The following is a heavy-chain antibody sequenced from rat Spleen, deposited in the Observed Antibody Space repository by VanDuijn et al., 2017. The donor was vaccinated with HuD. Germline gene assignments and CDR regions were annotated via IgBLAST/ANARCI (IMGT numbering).Heavy chain of an antibody. V-gene: IGHV5S13*01. CDR2: ISYDGGNT. CDR3: ARQEGYRNYFDY. Sequence: EVQLVESGGGLVQPGRSLKLSCAASGFTFSSFAMAWVRQAPTKGLEWVASISYDGGNTYYRDSVKGRFTISRDNAKNTQYLQMDSLRSEDTATYYCARQEGYRNYFDYWGQGVMVTVSS. J-gene: IGHJ2*01. CDR1: GFTFSSFA. D-gene: IGHD1-11*01.